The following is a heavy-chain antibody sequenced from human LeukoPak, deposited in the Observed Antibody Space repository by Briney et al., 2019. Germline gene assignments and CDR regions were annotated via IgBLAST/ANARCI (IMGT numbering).Heavy chain of an antibody. V-gene: IGHV3-23*01. CDR2: VSGSGGST. CDR1: GFTFNSYA. Sequence: GGSLRLSCAASGFTFNSYAMSWVRQAPGEGLEWVSAVSGSGGSTYYADSVKGRFTISRDNSKNTLYLQMNSLRAEDTAVYYCAKLGPSYCSGGSCHDDYWGQGTLVTVSS. J-gene: IGHJ4*02. D-gene: IGHD2-15*01. CDR3: AKLGPSYCSGGSCHDDY.